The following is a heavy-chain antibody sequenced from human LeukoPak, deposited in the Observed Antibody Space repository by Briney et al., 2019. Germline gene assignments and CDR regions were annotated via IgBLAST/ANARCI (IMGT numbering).Heavy chain of an antibody. CDR1: GFTFSSYA. D-gene: IGHD1-26*01. CDR2: ISYDGSNK. CDR3: ARNPKNGELLYPGLTAEVDY. V-gene: IGHV3-30-3*01. J-gene: IGHJ4*02. Sequence: PGGSLRLSCAASGFTFSSYAMHWVRQAPGKGLEWVAVISYDGSNKYYADSVKGRFTISRDNSKNTLYLQMNSLRAEDTAVYYCARNPKNGELLYPGLTAEVDYRGQGTLVTVSS.